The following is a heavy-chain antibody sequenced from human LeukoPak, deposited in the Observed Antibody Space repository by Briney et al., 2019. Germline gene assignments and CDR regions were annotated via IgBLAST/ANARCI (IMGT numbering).Heavy chain of an antibody. J-gene: IGHJ6*02. CDR1: GGSISSGDYY. V-gene: IGHV4-30-4*01. Sequence: PSQTLSVTCTVSGGSISSGDYYWSWIRQPPGKGLEWIGYIYYSGSTYYNPSLKSRVTISVDTSKNQFSLKLSSVTAADTAVYYCARGVVYYGMDVWGQGTTVTVSS. CDR2: IYYSGST. D-gene: IGHD2-21*01. CDR3: ARGVVYYGMDV.